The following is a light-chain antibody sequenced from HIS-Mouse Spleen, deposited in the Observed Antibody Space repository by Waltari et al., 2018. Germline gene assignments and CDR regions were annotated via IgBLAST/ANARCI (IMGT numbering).Light chain of an antibody. V-gene: IGLV3-10*01. Sequence: SYELTQLPSVSVSAGQTARITCHGDELPKKYAYWYQQKSGQDPVLVIDGESKRPSGIPERFSGSSSGTMATLTISGAQVEDEADYYCYSPDSSGNHRVFGGGTKLTVL. CDR3: YSPDSSGNHRV. CDR1: ELPKKY. J-gene: IGLJ2*01. CDR2: GES.